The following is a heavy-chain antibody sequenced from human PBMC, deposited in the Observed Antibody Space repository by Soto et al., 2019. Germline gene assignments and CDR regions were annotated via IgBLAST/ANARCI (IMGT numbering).Heavy chain of an antibody. J-gene: IGHJ5*02. V-gene: IGHV3-74*01. CDR1: GFAFSSYW. CDR3: TSDTFCGRDP. CDR2: IDPYETGI. Sequence: EVQLVESGGGLVQPGGSLRLSCAASGFAFSSYWMHWVRQAPGKGLVWVSRIDPYETGINYADSVKGRFTISRDNAKNTLYLQMNSLKAEDTAVYYCTSDTFCGRDPWGQGTLVTVSS. D-gene: IGHD2-15*01.